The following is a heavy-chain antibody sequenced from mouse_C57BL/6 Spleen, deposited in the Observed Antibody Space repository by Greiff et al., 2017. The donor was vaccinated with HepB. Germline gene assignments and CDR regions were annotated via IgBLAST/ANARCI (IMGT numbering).Heavy chain of an antibody. CDR2: IDPETGGT. Sequence: VQLQQSGAELVRPGASVTLSCKASGYTFTDYEMHWVKQTPVHGLEWIGAIDPETGGTAYNQKFKGKAILTADKSSSTAYMELRSLTSEDSAVYYCTRVAYSSAWFAYWGQGTLVTVSA. D-gene: IGHD2-12*01. J-gene: IGHJ3*01. CDR1: GYTFTDYE. V-gene: IGHV1-15*01. CDR3: TRVAYSSAWFAY.